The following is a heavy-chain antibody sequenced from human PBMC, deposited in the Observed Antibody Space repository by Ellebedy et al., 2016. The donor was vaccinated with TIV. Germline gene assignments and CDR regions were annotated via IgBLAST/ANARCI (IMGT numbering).Heavy chain of an antibody. CDR2: VYYSGSA. CDR3: ARGVNTSYWFDP. J-gene: IGHJ5*02. CDR1: GGSIRSANYY. V-gene: IGHV4-30-4*01. Sequence: MPSETLSLTCSVSGGSIRSANYYWSWIRQPPGEALEWIGYVYYSGSAFYNPSLRSRVTMSVDTSNNQFSLTLSSVTAADTAVYHCARGVNTSYWFDPWGQGTLVTVSS. D-gene: IGHD2-2*01.